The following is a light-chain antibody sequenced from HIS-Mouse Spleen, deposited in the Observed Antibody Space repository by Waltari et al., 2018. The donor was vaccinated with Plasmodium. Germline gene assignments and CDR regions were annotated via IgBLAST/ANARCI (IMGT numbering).Light chain of an antibody. CDR3: QQYNNWSFT. CDR2: GAS. J-gene: IGKJ3*01. Sequence: EIVMPQSTATLSVSPGARATLSCRASQSVSSNLAWYQQKPGQAPRLLIYGASTRATGIPARFSGSGSGTEFTLTISSLQSEDFAVYYCQQYNNWSFTFGPGTKVDIK. CDR1: QSVSSN. V-gene: IGKV3-15*01.